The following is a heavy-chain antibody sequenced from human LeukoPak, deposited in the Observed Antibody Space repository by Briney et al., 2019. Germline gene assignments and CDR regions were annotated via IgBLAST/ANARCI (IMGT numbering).Heavy chain of an antibody. V-gene: IGHV3-30-3*01. CDR3: ARDGNSGYDLTYYYGMDV. D-gene: IGHD5-12*01. CDR2: TPYDGNNK. CDR1: GFSFSSSA. J-gene: IGHJ6*02. Sequence: GRSLRLSCAASGFSFSSSAMHWVRQAPGKRLEWVAVTPYDGNNKYYADSVKGRFTISRDNSKNTLYLQMNSLRAEDTALYYCARDGNSGYDLTYYYGMDVWGQGTTVTVSS.